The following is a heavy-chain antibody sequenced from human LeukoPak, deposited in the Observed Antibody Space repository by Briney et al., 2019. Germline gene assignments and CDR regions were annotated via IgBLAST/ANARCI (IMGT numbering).Heavy chain of an antibody. Sequence: ASVKVSCKASGYTFTNYAMHWVRQAPGQRLEWMGWINAGNGNTKYSQKLQGRVTMTTDTSTSTAYMELRSLRSDDTAVYYCARVVTWFGELSHAFDIWGQGTMVTVSS. D-gene: IGHD3-10*01. CDR1: GYTFTNYA. CDR2: INAGNGNT. CDR3: ARVVTWFGELSHAFDI. J-gene: IGHJ3*02. V-gene: IGHV1-3*01.